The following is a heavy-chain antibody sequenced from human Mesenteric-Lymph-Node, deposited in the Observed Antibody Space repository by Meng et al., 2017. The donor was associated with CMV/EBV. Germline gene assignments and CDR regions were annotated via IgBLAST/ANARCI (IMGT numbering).Heavy chain of an antibody. CDR1: GGSFSGYY. CDR3: ARHQRWLKSEGGFNY. V-gene: IGHV4-34*01. J-gene: IGHJ4*02. D-gene: IGHD4-23*01. CDR2: INHSGST. Sequence: QVQLPQWGAGLLRPSATLSRAGAVYGGSFSGYYWSWIRQPPGKGLEWIGEINHSGSTNYNPSLKSRVTISVDTSKNQFSLKLSSVTAADTAVYYCARHQRWLKSEGGFNYWGQGTLVTVSS.